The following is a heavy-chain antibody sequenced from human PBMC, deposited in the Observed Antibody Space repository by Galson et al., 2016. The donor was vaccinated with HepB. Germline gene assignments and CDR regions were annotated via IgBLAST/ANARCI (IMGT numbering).Heavy chain of an antibody. CDR3: AKDNAAWLVDY. J-gene: IGHJ4*02. V-gene: IGHV3-30-3*01. CDR2: ISSDGSKE. D-gene: IGHD5-12*01. CDR1: GFTFSRYT. Sequence: FLRLSCAASGFTFSRYTMHWVRQAPGKGLEWVAVISSDGSKEYYADSVKGRFTISRDNSRNTLYLQMNSLRAEDAAVYYCAKDNAAWLVDYWGQGSLVTVSS.